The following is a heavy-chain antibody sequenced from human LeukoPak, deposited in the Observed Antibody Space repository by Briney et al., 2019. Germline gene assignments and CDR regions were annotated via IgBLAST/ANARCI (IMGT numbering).Heavy chain of an antibody. D-gene: IGHD1-26*01. CDR1: GYSFTSYW. J-gene: IGHJ5*02. Sequence: GESLKISCKGSGYSFTSYWIGWVRQMPGKGLEWMGIIYPGDSDTRYSPSFQGQVTISADKSISTAYLQWSSLKASDTAVYYCARAYSGSYATWPNWFDPWGQGTLVTVSS. CDR2: IYPGDSDT. V-gene: IGHV5-51*01. CDR3: ARAYSGSYATWPNWFDP.